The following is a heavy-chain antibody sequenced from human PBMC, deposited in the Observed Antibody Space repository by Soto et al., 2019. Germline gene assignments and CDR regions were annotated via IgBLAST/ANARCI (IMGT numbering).Heavy chain of an antibody. V-gene: IGHV1-2*02. CDR2: INPNSGGT. CDR3: ARRRMEIELYYYYYGMDV. CDR1: GYTFTGYY. J-gene: IGHJ6*02. Sequence: ASVKVSCKASGYTFTGYYMHWVRQAPGQGLEWMGWINPNSGGTNYAQKFQGRVTMTRDTSISTAYMELSRLRSDDTAVYYCARRRMEIELYYYYYGMDVWGQGTTVTVSS. D-gene: IGHD1-1*01.